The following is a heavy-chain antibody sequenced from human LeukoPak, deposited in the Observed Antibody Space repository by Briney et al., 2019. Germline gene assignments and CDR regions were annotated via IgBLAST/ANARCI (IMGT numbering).Heavy chain of an antibody. CDR3: ARLANWGYFDY. CDR2: INTDGSST. J-gene: IGHJ4*02. CDR1: GFTFSSYW. V-gene: IGHV3-74*01. D-gene: IGHD7-27*01. Sequence: PGGSLRLSCAASGFTFSSYWMHWVRQAPGKGLVWVSRINTDGSSTSYADSEKGRFTISRDNAKNTLYLQMNSLRAEDTAVYYCARLANWGYFDYWGQGTLVTVSS.